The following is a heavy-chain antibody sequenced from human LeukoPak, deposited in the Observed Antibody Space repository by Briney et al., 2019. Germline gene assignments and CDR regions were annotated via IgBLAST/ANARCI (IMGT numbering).Heavy chain of an antibody. J-gene: IGHJ3*01. CDR3: TRAPRNDYVFDV. V-gene: IGHV6-1*01. CDR2: TYYKSKWYT. D-gene: IGHD1-1*01. CDR1: GDSVSSHNAA. Sequence: SQTLSLTCAISGDSVSSHNAAWNWIRQSPSRGLEWLGRTYYKSKWYTDYAGSVIGRITIIPDTSTNQFSLQLNSVTPEDTAIYYCTRAPRNDYVFDVWGLGTMVTVSS.